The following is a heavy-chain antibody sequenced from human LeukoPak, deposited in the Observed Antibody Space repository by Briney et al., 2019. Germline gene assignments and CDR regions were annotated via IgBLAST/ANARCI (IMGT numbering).Heavy chain of an antibody. CDR2: INPSGGST. CDR3: ARAYSPNKIWVSQRRIAYYFDY. J-gene: IGHJ4*02. D-gene: IGHD1/OR15-1a*01. CDR1: GYTFTSYY. Sequence: ASVKVSCKASGYTFTSYYMHWVRQAPGQGLEWMGIINPSGGSTSYAQKFQGRVTMTRDTSTSTVYMELSSLRSEDTAVYYCARAYSPNKIWVSQRRIAYYFDYWGQGTLVTVSS. V-gene: IGHV1-46*01.